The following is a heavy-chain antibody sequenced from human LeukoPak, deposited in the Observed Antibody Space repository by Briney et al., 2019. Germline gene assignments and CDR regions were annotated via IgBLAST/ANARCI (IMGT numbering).Heavy chain of an antibody. CDR3: ARSRYYYGSGSSYFDY. J-gene: IGHJ4*02. D-gene: IGHD3-10*01. Sequence: PSETLSLTCTVSGGSISSYYWSWIRQPAGKGLEWIGRIYTSGSTNYNPSLKSRVTMSVDTSKNQFSLKLSSVTAADTAVYYCARSRYYYGSGSSYFDYWGQGTLVTVSS. CDR1: GGSISSYY. V-gene: IGHV4-4*07. CDR2: IYTSGST.